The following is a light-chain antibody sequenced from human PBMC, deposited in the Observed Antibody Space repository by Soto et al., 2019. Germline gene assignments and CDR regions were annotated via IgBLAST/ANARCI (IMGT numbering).Light chain of an antibody. Sequence: DIQLTQSPSFLSASVGYRFTITCRASQGINIFLAWFQQKPGKAPNLLISAASTLQSGVPSRFSGSGSGTDFTLTISSLQPEDFATYYCQQSYSTPPTFGGGTTGDIK. V-gene: IGKV1-39*01. CDR3: QQSYSTPPT. CDR2: AAS. CDR1: QGINIF. J-gene: IGKJ4*01.